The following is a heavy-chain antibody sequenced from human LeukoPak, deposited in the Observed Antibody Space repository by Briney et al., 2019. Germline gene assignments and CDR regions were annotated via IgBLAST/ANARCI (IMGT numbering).Heavy chain of an antibody. CDR3: ARARADYYFDY. J-gene: IGHJ4*02. D-gene: IGHD3-16*01. CDR1: GFTFSSYW. CDR2: IKEDGSEK. V-gene: IGHV3-7*04. Sequence: GGSLRLSCAASGFTFSSYWMSWVRQAPGKGLEWVANIKEDGSEKYYVDSVKGRFTISRDNAKSSLYLQMNSLRAEDTAVYYCARARADYYFDYWGQGTLVTVSS.